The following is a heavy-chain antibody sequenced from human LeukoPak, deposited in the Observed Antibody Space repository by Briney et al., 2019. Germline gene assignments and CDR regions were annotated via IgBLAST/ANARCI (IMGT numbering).Heavy chain of an antibody. CDR1: GYTFTSYG. V-gene: IGHV1-18*01. CDR3: ARNTYGYKFAMGG. D-gene: IGHD5-24*01. CDR2: ISAYNSDT. Sequence: GASVKVSCKPSGYTFTSYGISWVRQAPGHGREWMGWISAYNSDTNYAQKLQGRATMTTDTTTSTAYMELRSVKSDDTAVYYGARNTYGYKFAMGGWGKGTSVTVAS. J-gene: IGHJ6*04.